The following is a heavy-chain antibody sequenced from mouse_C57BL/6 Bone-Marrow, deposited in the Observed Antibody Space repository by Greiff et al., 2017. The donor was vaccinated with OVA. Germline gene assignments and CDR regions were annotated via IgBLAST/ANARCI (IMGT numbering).Heavy chain of an antibody. CDR2: ISSGGSYT. V-gene: IGHV5-6*01. D-gene: IGHD1-1*01. CDR1: GFTFSSYG. CDR3: ARHTTVVATDYYAMDY. Sequence: EVHLVESGGDLVKPGGSLKLSCAASGFTFSSYGMSWVRQTPDKRLEWVATISSGGSYTYYPDSVKGRFTISRDNAKNTLYLQMSSLKSEDTAMYYCARHTTVVATDYYAMDYWGQGTSVTVSS. J-gene: IGHJ4*01.